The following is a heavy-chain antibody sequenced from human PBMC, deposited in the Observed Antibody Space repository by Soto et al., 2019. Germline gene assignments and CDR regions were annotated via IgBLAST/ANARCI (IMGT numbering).Heavy chain of an antibody. Sequence: QVQLVESGGGVVQPGMSLRLSCAASGFSFGAYTMHWVRQPPGKGLEWVAAISYDGNSEEYTDPVKGRFTASRDNFKNTGSLQMNGRKSEDTAVYYCARDGYSGRSDGFDIWGQGKMVTVSS. CDR1: GFSFGAYT. CDR3: ARDGYSGRSDGFDI. V-gene: IGHV3-30-3*01. CDR2: ISYDGNSE. D-gene: IGHD1-26*01. J-gene: IGHJ3*02.